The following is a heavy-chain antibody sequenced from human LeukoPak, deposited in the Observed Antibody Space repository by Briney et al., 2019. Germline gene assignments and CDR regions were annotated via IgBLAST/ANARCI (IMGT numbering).Heavy chain of an antibody. CDR2: ISSSSSYI. D-gene: IGHD5-12*01. Sequence: GGSLRLSCAASGFTFSSYSMNWVRQAPGKGLEWVSSISSSSSYIYYADSVKGRFTISRDNAKNSLYLQMNSPRGEDTAVYYCARDGVAMIVATKYYFDYWGQGTLVTVSS. CDR3: ARDGVAMIVATKYYFDY. V-gene: IGHV3-21*01. CDR1: GFTFSSYS. J-gene: IGHJ4*02.